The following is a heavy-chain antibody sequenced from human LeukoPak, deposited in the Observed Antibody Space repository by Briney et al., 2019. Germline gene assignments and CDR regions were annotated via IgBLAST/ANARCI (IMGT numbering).Heavy chain of an antibody. Sequence: GASVKVSCKASGYTFTSYGISWVRQAPGQGLEWMGWINPNSGGANYAQKFQGRVTMTRDTSISTAYMELSRLRSDDTAVYYCPRSRYCSSTSCRNYYYYYYMDVWGKGTTVTVSS. CDR2: INPNSGGA. CDR3: PRSRYCSSTSCRNYYYYYYMDV. CDR1: GYTFTSYG. V-gene: IGHV1-2*02. J-gene: IGHJ6*03. D-gene: IGHD2-2*01.